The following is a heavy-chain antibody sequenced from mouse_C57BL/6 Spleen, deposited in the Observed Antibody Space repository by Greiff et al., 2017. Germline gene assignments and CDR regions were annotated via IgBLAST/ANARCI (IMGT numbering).Heavy chain of an antibody. D-gene: IGHD2-4*01. V-gene: IGHV1-66*01. Sequence: VQLQQSGPELVKPGASVKISCKASGYSFTSYYIHWVKQRPGQGLEGIGWIYPGSGNTKYNEKFKGKATLTADTSSSTAYMQLSSLTSEDSAVYYCARSSYDYTTWFAYWGQGTLVTVSA. CDR3: ARSSYDYTTWFAY. CDR1: GYSFTSYY. J-gene: IGHJ3*01. CDR2: IYPGSGNT.